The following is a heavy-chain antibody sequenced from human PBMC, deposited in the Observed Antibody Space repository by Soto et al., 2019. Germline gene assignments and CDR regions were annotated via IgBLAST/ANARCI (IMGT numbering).Heavy chain of an antibody. Sequence: PGGSLRLSCAASGFTFSSYAMHWVRQAPGKGLEWVAVISYDGSNKYYADSVKGRFTISRDNSKNTLYLQMNSLRAEDTAVYYCARQRWLQPPRFDYFDYWGQGTLVTVSS. CDR3: ARQRWLQPPRFDYFDY. CDR1: GFTFSSYA. CDR2: ISYDGSNK. J-gene: IGHJ4*02. V-gene: IGHV3-30-3*01. D-gene: IGHD5-12*01.